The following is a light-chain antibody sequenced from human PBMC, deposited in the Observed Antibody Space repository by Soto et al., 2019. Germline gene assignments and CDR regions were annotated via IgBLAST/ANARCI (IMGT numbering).Light chain of an antibody. CDR3: HQRSNWPLT. Sequence: EIVLTQSPATLSLSPGERATLSCRASQSVSSYLAWYQQKPGQAPRRLIYDASNRATGIPARFSGSGSGTDFTLTISSLEPEDFAVYYCHQRSNWPLTFGGGTKVEIK. J-gene: IGKJ4*01. V-gene: IGKV3-11*01. CDR2: DAS. CDR1: QSVSSY.